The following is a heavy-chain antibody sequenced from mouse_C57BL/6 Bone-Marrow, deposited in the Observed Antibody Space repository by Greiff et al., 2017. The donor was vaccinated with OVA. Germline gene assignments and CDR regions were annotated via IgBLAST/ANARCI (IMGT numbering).Heavy chain of an antibody. J-gene: IGHJ1*03. CDR1: GFTFSDYY. V-gene: IGHV5-12*01. CDR2: ISNGGGST. Sequence: EVMLVESGGGLVQPGGSLKLSCAASGFTFSDYYMYWVRQTPEKRLEWVAYISNGGGSTYYPDTVKGRFTISRDNAKNTLYLQMSRLKSEDTAMYYCARPRLLFRYFDVWGTGTTVTVSS. CDR3: ARPRLLFRYFDV. D-gene: IGHD2-10*01.